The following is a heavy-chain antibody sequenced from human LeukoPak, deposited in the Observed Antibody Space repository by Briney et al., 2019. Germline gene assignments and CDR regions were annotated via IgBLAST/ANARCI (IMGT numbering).Heavy chain of an antibody. CDR1: GFTFSSYA. V-gene: IGHV3-30-3*01. Sequence: GGSLRLSCAASGFTFSSYAMHWVRQAPGKGLEWVAVISYDGSNKYYADSVKGGFTISRDNSKNTLYLQMNSLRAEDTAVYYCARGGKYQLLYGNWFDPWGQGTLVTVSS. CDR2: ISYDGSNK. CDR3: ARGGKYQLLYGNWFDP. D-gene: IGHD2-2*02. J-gene: IGHJ5*02.